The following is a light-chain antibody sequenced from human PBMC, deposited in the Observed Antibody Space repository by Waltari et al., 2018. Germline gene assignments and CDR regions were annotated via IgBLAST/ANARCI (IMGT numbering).Light chain of an antibody. CDR2: KAS. CDR1: ENVSKW. CDR3: QQSYTYSYT. J-gene: IGKJ2*01. Sequence: DIQMTQSPSTLSASVGDRVTITCRASENVSKWLAWYQQKPGKAPTLLVYKASTLRSGVPARFSGSGSGTEFSLTISSLQPDDFATYYCQQSYTYSYTFGQGTKLEIK. V-gene: IGKV1-5*03.